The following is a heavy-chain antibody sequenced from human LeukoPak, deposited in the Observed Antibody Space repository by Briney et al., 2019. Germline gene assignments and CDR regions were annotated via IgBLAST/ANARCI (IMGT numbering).Heavy chain of an antibody. Sequence: GGSLRLSCAASGFTFSSYSMNWVRQAPGKGLEWVSYISSSSSTIDYADSVKGRFTISRDNAKNSLYLQMNSLRAEDTAVYYCARGAAAVFDAFDIWGQGTMVTVSS. CDR3: ARGAAAVFDAFDI. V-gene: IGHV3-48*04. J-gene: IGHJ3*02. D-gene: IGHD6-13*01. CDR2: ISSSSSTI. CDR1: GFTFSSYS.